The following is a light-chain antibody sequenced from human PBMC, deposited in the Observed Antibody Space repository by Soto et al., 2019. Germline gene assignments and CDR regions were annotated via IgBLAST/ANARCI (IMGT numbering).Light chain of an antibody. CDR2: DAS. CDR1: QDINKY. Sequence: DIQMTQSPSSLSASVGDRITITCQASQDINKYLNWYQQKLGKAPQLLIYDASNLQRGVPSRFSGSGSGTHFSLSISSLQPEDIATYYCQQSENGPLTFGGGTKVEIK. V-gene: IGKV1-33*01. CDR3: QQSENGPLT. J-gene: IGKJ4*01.